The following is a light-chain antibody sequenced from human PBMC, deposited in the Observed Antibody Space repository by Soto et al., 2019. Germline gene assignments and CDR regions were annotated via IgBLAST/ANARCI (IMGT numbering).Light chain of an antibody. Sequence: EIVLTQSPGTLSLSPGERATLSCRASQSVSSSYFAWYQQKPGQAPRLLIYGASSRATGIPDRFSGSGSGTDFNLPISTLKPEDFAVYYCQQYGGSPYSFGQGTKREIK. J-gene: IGKJ2*03. CDR1: QSVSSSY. CDR3: QQYGGSPYS. V-gene: IGKV3-20*01. CDR2: GAS.